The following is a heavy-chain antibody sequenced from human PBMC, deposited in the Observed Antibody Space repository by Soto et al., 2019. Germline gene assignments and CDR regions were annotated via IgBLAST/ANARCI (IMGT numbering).Heavy chain of an antibody. Sequence: SETLSLTCTVSGGSISSGDYYWSWIRQPPGKGLEWIGYIYYSGSTYYNPSLKSRVTISVDRSKNQFSLNSTSVTAADTAVYYCARDYYGMDVWGQGTTVTVSS. CDR3: ARDYYGMDV. CDR1: GGSISSGDYY. CDR2: IYYSGST. V-gene: IGHV4-30-4*01. J-gene: IGHJ6*02.